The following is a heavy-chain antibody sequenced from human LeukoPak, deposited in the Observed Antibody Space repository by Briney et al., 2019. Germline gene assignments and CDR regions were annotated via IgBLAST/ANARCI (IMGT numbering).Heavy chain of an antibody. CDR3: ARGLGYGDHYFDY. V-gene: IGHV4-30-2*01. J-gene: IGHJ4*02. CDR2: IYHSGST. D-gene: IGHD4-17*01. Sequence: SQTLSLTCAVSGGSINSGGYSWSWIRQPPGKGLEWIGYIYHSGSTYYNPSLKSRVTISVDRSKNQFSLKLSSVTAADTAVYYCARGLGYGDHYFDYWGQGTLVTVSS. CDR1: GGSINSGGYS.